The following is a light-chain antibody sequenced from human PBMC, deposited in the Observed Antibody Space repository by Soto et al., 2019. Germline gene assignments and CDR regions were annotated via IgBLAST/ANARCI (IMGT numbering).Light chain of an antibody. CDR3: SSYAGTNIVI. Sequence: QSALTQPPSASGSPGQSVTISCTGTSSDVGGYNFVSWYQQHPGEAPKLIIYEVTQRPSGVPDRFSGSKSGNTASLAVSGLQGEDEADYYCSSYAGTNIVIFGGGTKLTVL. J-gene: IGLJ2*01. CDR1: SSDVGGYNF. V-gene: IGLV2-8*01. CDR2: EVT.